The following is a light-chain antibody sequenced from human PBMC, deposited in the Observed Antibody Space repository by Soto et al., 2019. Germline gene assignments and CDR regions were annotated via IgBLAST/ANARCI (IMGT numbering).Light chain of an antibody. J-gene: IGKJ2*03. V-gene: IGKV1-5*01. Sequence: DIQMTQSPSTLSASVGDRVTITCRARQSVGTSLAWHQQKPGKAPRFLIFDASTLERGVPSRFSGSGSGTEFTLTISNLQPDDSATYYCQQCYRYYSFGQGTKLEIK. CDR1: QSVGTS. CDR2: DAS. CDR3: QQCYRYYS.